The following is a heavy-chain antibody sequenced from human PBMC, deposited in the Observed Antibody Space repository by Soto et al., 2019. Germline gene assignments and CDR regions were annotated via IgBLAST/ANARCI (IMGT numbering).Heavy chain of an antibody. D-gene: IGHD3-3*01. J-gene: IGHJ3*02. CDR2: IIPIFGTA. V-gene: IGHV1-69*01. CDR1: GGTFSSYA. Sequence: QVQLVQSGAEVKKPGSSVKVSCKASGGTFSSYAISWVRQAPGQGLEWMGGIIPIFGTANYAQKFQGRVTITADESTSTAYMELSSLRSEDTAVYYCAKDPTTAKYYDFWSGYHDDAFDIWGQGTMVTVSS. CDR3: AKDPTTAKYYDFWSGYHDDAFDI.